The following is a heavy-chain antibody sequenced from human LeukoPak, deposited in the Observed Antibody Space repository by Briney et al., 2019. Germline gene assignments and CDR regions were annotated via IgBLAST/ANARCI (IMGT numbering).Heavy chain of an antibody. CDR2: INPNSGGT. V-gene: IGHV1-2*02. CDR3: ARGYCSGGSCPYYYYYMDV. D-gene: IGHD2-15*01. CDR1: GYTFTGYY. J-gene: IGHJ6*03. Sequence: ASVKVSCKASGYTFTGYYMHWVRQAPGQGLEWMGWINPNSGGTNYAQKSQGRVTMTRDTSISTAYMELSRLRSDDTAVYYCARGYCSGGSCPYYYYYMDVWGKGTTVTISS.